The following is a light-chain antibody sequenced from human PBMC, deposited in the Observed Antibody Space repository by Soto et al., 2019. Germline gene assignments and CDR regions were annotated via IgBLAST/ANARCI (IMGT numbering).Light chain of an antibody. CDR1: SSDLGGYNY. Sequence: ARTYPPSASGSPGLSVAISSLRPSSDLGGYNYVSWYQQHPGKAPTLMIYSINTRPTGVPASFTGCTSGTAVSLTICGLQAEDDADYYCRQYASSRHVFGTGTKVTVL. CDR2: SIN. V-gene: IGLV2-8*01. CDR3: RQYASSRHV. J-gene: IGLJ1*01.